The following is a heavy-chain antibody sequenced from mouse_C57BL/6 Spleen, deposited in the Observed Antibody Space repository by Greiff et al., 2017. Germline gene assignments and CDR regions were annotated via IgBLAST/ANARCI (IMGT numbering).Heavy chain of an antibody. D-gene: IGHD2-5*01. Sequence: VHVKQSGPELVKPGASVKISCKASGYSFTDYNMNWVKQSNGKSLEWIGVINPNYGTTSYNQKFKGKATLTVDQSSSTAYMQLNSLTSEDSAVYYCASEGYYSNYYYAMDYWGQGTSVTVSS. J-gene: IGHJ4*01. CDR3: ASEGYYSNYYYAMDY. CDR2: INPNYGTT. CDR1: GYSFTDYN. V-gene: IGHV1-39*01.